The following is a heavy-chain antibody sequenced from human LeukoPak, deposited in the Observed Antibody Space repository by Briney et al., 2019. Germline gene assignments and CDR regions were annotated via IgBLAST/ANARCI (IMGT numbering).Heavy chain of an antibody. CDR3: ARDDYGSGSYGENWFDP. V-gene: IGHV3-53*01. Sequence: GGSLRLSCAASGFTVSSNYMSWVRQAPGKGLEWVSIIYSGGSTFYADSVKGRFTISRDNAKNSLYLQMNSLRAEDTAVYYCARDDYGSGSYGENWFDPWGQGTLVTVSS. J-gene: IGHJ5*02. CDR1: GFTVSSNY. CDR2: IYSGGST. D-gene: IGHD3-10*01.